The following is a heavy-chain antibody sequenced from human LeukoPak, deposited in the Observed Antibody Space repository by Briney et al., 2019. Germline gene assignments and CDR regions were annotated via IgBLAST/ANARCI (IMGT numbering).Heavy chain of an antibody. J-gene: IGHJ4*02. V-gene: IGHV1-3*01. CDR2: INGGSGNT. CDR1: GYTFSNCV. CDR3: ARGGAVAGIDY. Sequence: WASVKVSCKTSGYTFSNCVIHWMRQAPGQRLEWMGWINGGSGNTKYSQKFQGRVTITRDSSASTAYMELRSLISEDTAVYYCARGGAVAGIDYWGQGTLVTVSS. D-gene: IGHD6-19*01.